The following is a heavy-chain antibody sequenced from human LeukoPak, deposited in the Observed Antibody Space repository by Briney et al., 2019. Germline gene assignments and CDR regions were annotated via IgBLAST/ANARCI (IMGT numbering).Heavy chain of an antibody. CDR2: ISSSGSTI. J-gene: IGHJ4*02. CDR3: ARDPEQMGNDY. Sequence: PGGSLRLSCAASGFTFSSYEVNWVRQAPGKGLEWVSYISSSGSTIYYADSVKGRFTISRDNAKNSLYLQMNSLRAEDTAVYCCARDPEQMGNDYWGQGTLVTVSS. D-gene: IGHD6-13*01. V-gene: IGHV3-48*03. CDR1: GFTFSSYE.